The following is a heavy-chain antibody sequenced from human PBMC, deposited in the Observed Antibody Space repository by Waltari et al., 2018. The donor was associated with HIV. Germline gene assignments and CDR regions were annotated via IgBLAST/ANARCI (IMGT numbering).Heavy chain of an antibody. V-gene: IGHV1-2*02. J-gene: IGHJ4*02. CDR2: INPNSGGT. CDR1: GYTFTGYY. CDR3: ARVRGLWFGELLEFDY. Sequence: SCKASGYTFTGYYMHWVRQAPGQGLEWMGWINPNSGGTNYAQKFQGRVTMTRDTSISTAYMELSRLRSDDTAVYYCARVRGLWFGELLEFDYWGQGTLVTVSS. D-gene: IGHD3-10*01.